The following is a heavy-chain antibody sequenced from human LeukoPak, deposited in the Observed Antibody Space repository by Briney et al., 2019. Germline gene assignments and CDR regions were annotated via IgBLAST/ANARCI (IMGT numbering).Heavy chain of an antibody. Sequence: ASVKVSCKASGYTFTSYNMHWVRQAPGQGLEWMGVINPGGATTSYAQKFQGRVTITADESTSTAYMELSSLRSEDTAVYYCARVRAYSSSSVVGYYYYGMDVWGQGTTVTVSS. D-gene: IGHD6-6*01. CDR2: INPGGATT. J-gene: IGHJ6*02. V-gene: IGHV1-46*01. CDR3: ARVRAYSSSSVVGYYYYGMDV. CDR1: GYTFTSYN.